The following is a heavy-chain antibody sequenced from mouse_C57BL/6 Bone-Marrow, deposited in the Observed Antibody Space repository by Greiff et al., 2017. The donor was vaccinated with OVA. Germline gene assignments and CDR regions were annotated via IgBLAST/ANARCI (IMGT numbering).Heavy chain of an antibody. CDR3: AAQAFYYFDY. CDR2: IDPSDSYT. V-gene: IGHV1-50*01. D-gene: IGHD3-2*02. CDR1: GYTFTSYW. Sequence: VQLQQPGAELVKPGASVKLSCKASGYTFTSYWMQWVKQRPGQGLEWIGEIDPSDSYTNYNQKFKGKATLTVDTSSSTAYMQLSSLTSEDSAVYYCAAQAFYYFDYWGQGTTLTVSS. J-gene: IGHJ2*01.